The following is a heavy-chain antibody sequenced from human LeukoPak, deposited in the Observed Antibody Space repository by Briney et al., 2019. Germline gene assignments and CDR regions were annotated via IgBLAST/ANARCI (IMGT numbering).Heavy chain of an antibody. CDR2: IYPGDSDT. D-gene: IGHD3-22*01. CDR3: ARPVYYDSSGYAPTNY. J-gene: IGHJ4*02. CDR1: GYSFTSYW. V-gene: IGHV5-51*01. Sequence: GESLKISCKGSGYSFTSYWIGWVRQMPGKGLEWMVNIYPGDSDTRYSPSFQGQVTISADKSISTAYLQRSSLKASDTAMYYCARPVYYDSSGYAPTNYWGQGTLVTVSS.